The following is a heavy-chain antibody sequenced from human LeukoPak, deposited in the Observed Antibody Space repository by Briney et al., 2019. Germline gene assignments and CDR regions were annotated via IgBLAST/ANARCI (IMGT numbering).Heavy chain of an antibody. J-gene: IGHJ3*02. D-gene: IGHD6-13*01. CDR2: ISWNSGSI. CDR3: AKGLRAAAAVDAFDI. Sequence: GGSLRLSCAASGFTFDDYAMHWVRQAPGKGLEWVSGISWNSGSIGYADSVKGRFTISRDNAKNSLYLQMNSLRAEDTALYYCAKGLRAAAAVDAFDIWGQGTMVTVSS. V-gene: IGHV3-9*01. CDR1: GFTFDDYA.